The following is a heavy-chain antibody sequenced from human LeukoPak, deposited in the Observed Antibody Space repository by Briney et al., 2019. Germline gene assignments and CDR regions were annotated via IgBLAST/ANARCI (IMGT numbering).Heavy chain of an antibody. CDR3: ARDAGICSGSYDY. D-gene: IGHD1-26*01. J-gene: IGHJ4*02. CDR1: GFTFSSYS. CDR2: ISSSSSYI. V-gene: IGHV3-21*01. Sequence: GGSLRLSCEASGFTFSSYSMNWVRQAPGKGLEWVSSISSSSSYIYYADSVKGRFTISRDNPKNSPYLQMNSLRAEDTAVYYCARDAGICSGSYDYWGEGTLVTVSS.